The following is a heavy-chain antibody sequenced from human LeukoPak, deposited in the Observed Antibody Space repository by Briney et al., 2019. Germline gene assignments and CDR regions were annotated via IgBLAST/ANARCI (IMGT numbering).Heavy chain of an antibody. CDR3: ARDIWGIAEVKVDY. CDR2: IIPILGIA. V-gene: IGHV1-69*04. CDR1: GGTFSSYA. J-gene: IGHJ4*02. Sequence: SVKVSCKASGGTFSSYAISWVRQAPGQGLEWMGRIIPILGIANYAQKFQGRVTITADKSTSTAYMELSSLRSEDTAVYYCARDIWGIAEVKVDYWGQGTLVNVSS. D-gene: IGHD6-13*01.